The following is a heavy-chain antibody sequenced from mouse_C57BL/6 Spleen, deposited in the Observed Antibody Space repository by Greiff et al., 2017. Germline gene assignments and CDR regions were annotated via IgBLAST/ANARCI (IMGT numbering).Heavy chain of an antibody. Sequence: VQLQQSGAELVRPGASVTLSCKASGYTFTDYEMHWVKQTPVHGLEWIGAIDPETGGTAYNQKFKGKAILTADKSASTAYMELRSLTSEDSAVYYCTRGGGNNYAAWFAYWGQGTLVTVSA. D-gene: IGHD1-1*02. V-gene: IGHV1-15*01. CDR2: IDPETGGT. CDR1: GYTFTDYE. J-gene: IGHJ3*01. CDR3: TRGGGNNYAAWFAY.